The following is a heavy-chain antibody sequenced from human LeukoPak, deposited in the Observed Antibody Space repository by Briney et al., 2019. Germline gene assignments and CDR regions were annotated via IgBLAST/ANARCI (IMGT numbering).Heavy chain of an antibody. CDR1: GHFFSNYW. CDR3: ARDTDDVQGLDI. V-gene: IGHV3-7*01. D-gene: IGHD3-3*01. Sequence: GGSLRLSCTASGHFFSNYWMSCVRHTQGKGLEWVANINLDGNGRFYVDSVKGRFTISRDSTTNSLYLQMNNLRAEDTAVYYCARDTDDVQGLDIWGLGTMVTVSS. CDR2: INLDGNGR. J-gene: IGHJ3*02.